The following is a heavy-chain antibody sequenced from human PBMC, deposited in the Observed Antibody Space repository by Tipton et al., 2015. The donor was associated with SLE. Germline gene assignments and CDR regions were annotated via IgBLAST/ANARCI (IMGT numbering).Heavy chain of an antibody. J-gene: IGHJ4*02. Sequence: TLSLTRAVYGGSFTSYYWTWIRQPPGKGLEWIGSMYYSGSTYYNPSLKSRVTISIDTSKNQFSLKLSSMTAADTAVYYCARHERWPHFDYWGQGTLVTVSS. V-gene: IGHV4-39*07. CDR3: ARHERWPHFDY. CDR1: GGSFTSYY. CDR2: MYYSGST. D-gene: IGHD6-19*01.